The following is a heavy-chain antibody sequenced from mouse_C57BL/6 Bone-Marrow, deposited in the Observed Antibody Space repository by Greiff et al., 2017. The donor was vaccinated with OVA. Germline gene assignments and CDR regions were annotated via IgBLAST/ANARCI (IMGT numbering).Heavy chain of an antibody. Sequence: LQQSGAELVRPGASVKMSCKASGYTFTSYYMHWVKQTPRQGLDWIGAIYPGNGDTSYNQKFKGKATLTVDKSSSTAYMQLSSLTSEDSAVCVCASSSGYDAMDYWGQGTSVTVSS. CDR2: IYPGNGDT. CDR3: ASSSGYDAMDY. J-gene: IGHJ4*01. CDR1: GYTFTSYY. D-gene: IGHD3-2*02. V-gene: IGHV1-12*01.